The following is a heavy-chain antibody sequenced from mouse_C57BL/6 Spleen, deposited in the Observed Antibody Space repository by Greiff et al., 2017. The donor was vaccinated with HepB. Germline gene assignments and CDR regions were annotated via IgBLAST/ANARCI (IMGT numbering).Heavy chain of an antibody. D-gene: IGHD1-1*01. Sequence: VQLQQSGTVLARPGASVKMSCKTSGYTFTSYWMHWVKQRPGQGLEWIGAIYPGNSDTSYNQKFKGKAKLTAVTSASTAYMELSSLTNEDSAVYYCTRHYGSSSGYFDVWGTGTTVTVSS. CDR3: TRHYGSSSGYFDV. J-gene: IGHJ1*03. CDR1: GYTFTSYW. CDR2: IYPGNSDT. V-gene: IGHV1-5*01.